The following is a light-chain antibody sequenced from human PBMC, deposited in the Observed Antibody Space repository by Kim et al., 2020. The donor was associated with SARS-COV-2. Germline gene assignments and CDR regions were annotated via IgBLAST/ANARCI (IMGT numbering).Light chain of an antibody. V-gene: IGKV1-27*01. Sequence: AAVGDRVTITCRASQDIRSSLAWYQQRPEKVPNLLSYAASTLQSGVPSRCSGSGSVTEFTLTISSLQPEDVATYYCQKYDSAPWTFGPGTKVDIK. J-gene: IGKJ1*01. CDR1: QDIRSS. CDR3: QKYDSAPWT. CDR2: AAS.